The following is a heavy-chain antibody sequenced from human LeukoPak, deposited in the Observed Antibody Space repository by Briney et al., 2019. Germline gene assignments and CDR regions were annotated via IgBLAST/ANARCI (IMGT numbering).Heavy chain of an antibody. CDR3: AKGEYSSSWYTFDY. D-gene: IGHD6-13*01. Sequence: GGSLRLSCVVSEFTFSTYSMNWVRQAPGKGLEWVSSISSSSSYIYYADSVKGRFTISRDNAKNSLYLQMNSLRAEDTALYYCAKGEYSSSWYTFDYWGQGTLVTVSS. V-gene: IGHV3-21*04. CDR1: EFTFSTYS. CDR2: ISSSSSYI. J-gene: IGHJ4*02.